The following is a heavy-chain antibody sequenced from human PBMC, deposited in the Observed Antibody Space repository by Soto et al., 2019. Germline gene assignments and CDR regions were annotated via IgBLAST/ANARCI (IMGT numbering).Heavy chain of an antibody. CDR2: IIPILGIA. D-gene: IGHD2-8*02. Sequence: QVQLVQSGAEVKKPGSSVKVSCKASGGTFSSYTISWVRQAPGQGLEWMGRIIPILGIANYAQKFQGRVTITADNSASTAYMELSSLRSEDTAVYYCASSTGAIYYFDYWGQGTLVTVSP. J-gene: IGHJ4*02. CDR1: GGTFSSYT. V-gene: IGHV1-69*02. CDR3: ASSTGAIYYFDY.